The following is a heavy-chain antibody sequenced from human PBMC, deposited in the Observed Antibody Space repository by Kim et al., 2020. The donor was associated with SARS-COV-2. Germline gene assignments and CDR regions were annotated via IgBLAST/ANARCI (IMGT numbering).Heavy chain of an antibody. D-gene: IGHD3-10*01. J-gene: IGHJ3*02. V-gene: IGHV3-48*03. Sequence: GGSLRLSCAATGFTFRNFEMNWVRQAQGKGLGWVSYISRSGSNIYYADSVKGRFTISRDNAKNSLYLQMNSLRVEDMAVYYCARDFASGSYDSPDAFDMWGQGAMVTVSS. CDR3: ARDFASGSYDSPDAFDM. CDR2: ISRSGSNI. CDR1: GFTFRNFE.